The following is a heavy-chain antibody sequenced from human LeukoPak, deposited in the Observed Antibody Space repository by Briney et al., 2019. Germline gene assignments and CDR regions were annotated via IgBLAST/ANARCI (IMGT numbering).Heavy chain of an antibody. V-gene: IGHV4-38-2*02. CDR1: GYSIXSGYY. Sequence: GYSIXSGYYWGWIRPPPGKGLEWIGSIYHSGSTYYNPSLKSRVTISVDTSKNKFSLKLSSVTAADTAVYYSXXDRPAAFSDGLGXDYWGQGALVTVSS. J-gene: IGHJ4*02. D-gene: IGHD2-2*01. CDR3: XXDRPAAFSDGLGXDY. CDR2: IYHSGST.